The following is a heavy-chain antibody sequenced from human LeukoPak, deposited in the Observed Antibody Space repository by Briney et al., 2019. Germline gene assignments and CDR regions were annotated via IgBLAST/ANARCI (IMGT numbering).Heavy chain of an antibody. J-gene: IGHJ6*03. D-gene: IGHD2-2*01. V-gene: IGHV3-21*01. Sequence: GGSLRLSCAASGFTFSSYSMNWVRQAPGKGLEWVSSISSSSSYIYYADSVKGRFTISRDNAKNSLYLQMNSLRAEDTAVYYCARVALNRVAVPAAKVYYYYMDVWGKGTTVTVSS. CDR3: ARVALNRVAVPAAKVYYYYMDV. CDR1: GFTFSSYS. CDR2: ISSSSSYI.